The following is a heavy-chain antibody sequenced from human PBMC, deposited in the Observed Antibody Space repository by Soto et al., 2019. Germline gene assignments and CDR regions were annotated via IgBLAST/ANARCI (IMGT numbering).Heavy chain of an antibody. D-gene: IGHD1-26*01. Sequence: AAVKVSCKASGYTFTSHYINWVRQAPEQGPEWMGEIGPETGATRYAQKFQGRVTMTRDMYLTTVYMELNNLSPEETAVYYCGRGRSGQIVVFYWGQGTPVTVSS. V-gene: IGHV1-2*02. J-gene: IGHJ4*02. CDR2: IGPETGAT. CDR1: GYTFTSHY. CDR3: GRGRSGQIVVFY.